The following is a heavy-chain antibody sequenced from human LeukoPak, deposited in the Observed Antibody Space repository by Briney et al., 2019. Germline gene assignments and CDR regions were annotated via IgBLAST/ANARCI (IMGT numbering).Heavy chain of an antibody. CDR2: IYSGGTT. Sequence: GGSLRLSCAASGLTVISNYLSWAGQAPGKGLEWVSVIYSGGTTYYADSVKGRFTISRHNSKNTLYLQMNSLRAEDTAVYYCAREGARLYGMDVWGQGTTVTVSS. CDR1: GLTVISNY. J-gene: IGHJ6*02. CDR3: AREGARLYGMDV. V-gene: IGHV3-53*04.